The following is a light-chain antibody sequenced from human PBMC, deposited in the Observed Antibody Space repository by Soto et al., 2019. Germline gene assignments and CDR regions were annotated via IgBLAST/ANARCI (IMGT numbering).Light chain of an antibody. CDR1: QSISTE. J-gene: IGKJ2*01. CDR2: SAS. V-gene: IGKV3-15*01. Sequence: EIVMTQSPATLSVSPGERATLSCRASQSISTELAWYQQKPGLPPRLLIYSASTRATGVPARFTGCGSGSEFTLSISGLQSEDFAVYSCQQGHNWPLTFGEGTRLEI. CDR3: QQGHNWPLT.